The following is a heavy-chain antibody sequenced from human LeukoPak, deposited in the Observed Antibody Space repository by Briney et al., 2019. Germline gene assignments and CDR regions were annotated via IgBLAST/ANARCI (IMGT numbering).Heavy chain of an antibody. Sequence: SETLSLTCIVSSGSIISSSDYWGWIRQSRGKGLEWIGSMYYSGNTYYNSSLKSRVTISVDTSKNQFSLKLYSVTAADTAVYYCERFRRGSQPMDVWGKGTTVTVSS. CDR2: MYYSGNT. CDR1: SGSIISSSDY. J-gene: IGHJ6*04. CDR3: ERFRRGSQPMDV. D-gene: IGHD3-16*01. V-gene: IGHV4-39*01.